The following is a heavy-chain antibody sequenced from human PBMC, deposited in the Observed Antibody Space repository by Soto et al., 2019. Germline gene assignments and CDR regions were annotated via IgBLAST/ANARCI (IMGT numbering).Heavy chain of an antibody. CDR1: GYTFSSYD. V-gene: IGHV1-8*01. CDR2: MNPSTGKT. Sequence: QVQLAQSGAEVRKPGASVKVSCKTSGYTFSSYDINWVRQAAGQGLEWMGWMNPSTGKTGYAQQFQGRITMTRATSISTAYMELTSLTSEDTAVYYCARGGDCSDVVFYVGLDQWGQGTLVTGSS. J-gene: IGHJ4*02. CDR3: ARGGDCSDVVFYVGLDQ. D-gene: IGHD2-8*01.